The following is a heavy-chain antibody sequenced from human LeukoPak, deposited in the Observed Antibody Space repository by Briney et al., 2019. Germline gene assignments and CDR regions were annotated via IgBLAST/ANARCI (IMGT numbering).Heavy chain of an antibody. CDR2: IIPIFGTA. J-gene: IGHJ5*02. V-gene: IGHV1-69*13. CDR3: AMGLGYWSGGSCYYNWFDP. CDR1: GGTFSSYA. Sequence: SVKVSCKASGGTFSSYAISWVRQAPGQGLEWMGGIIPIFGTANYAQKFQGRVTITADESTSTAYMELSSLRSEDTAVYSCAMGLGYWSGGSCYYNWFDPWGQGTLVTVSS. D-gene: IGHD2-15*01.